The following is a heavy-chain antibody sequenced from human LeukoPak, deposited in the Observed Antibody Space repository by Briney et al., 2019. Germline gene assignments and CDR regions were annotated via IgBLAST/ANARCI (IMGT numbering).Heavy chain of an antibody. CDR2: ISSGSSHI. CDR3: ARGGTGATRDDTFDI. Sequence: GGSLRLSCAASGFTFGIHAMTWVRQAPGKGLEWVSSISSGSSHIFYADSVKGRFTISRENARNSLYLQMNSLRAEDTAVYYCARGGTGATRDDTFDIWGQGTMVTVSS. J-gene: IGHJ3*02. V-gene: IGHV3-21*01. D-gene: IGHD1-7*01. CDR1: GFTFGIHA.